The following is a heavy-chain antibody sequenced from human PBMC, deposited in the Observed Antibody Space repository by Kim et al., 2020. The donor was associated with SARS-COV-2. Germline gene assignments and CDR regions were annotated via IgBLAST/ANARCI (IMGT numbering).Heavy chain of an antibody. CDR3: AAGLVPAALRGSM. J-gene: IGHJ4*02. D-gene: IGHD2-2*01. CDR2: IVVGSGNT. Sequence: SVKVSCKASGFTFTDSAVQWVRQARGQRLEWIGWIVVGSGNTNYSQKFQERVTITRDMSTRTAYMDLSSLRSDDTAVYYCAAGLVPAALRGSMWGQGTLVTVSS. V-gene: IGHV1-58*01. CDR1: GFTFTDSA.